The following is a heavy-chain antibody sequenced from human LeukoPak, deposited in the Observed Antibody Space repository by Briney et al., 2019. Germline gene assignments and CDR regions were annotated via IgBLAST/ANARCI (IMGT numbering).Heavy chain of an antibody. CDR1: GYTFTSYG. D-gene: IGHD3-9*01. V-gene: IGHV1-18*01. J-gene: IGHJ5*02. CDR2: ISAYSGNT. Sequence: ASVKVSCKASGYTFTSYGISWVRQAPGQGLEWMGWISAYSGNTNYAQKLQGRVTMTTDTSTSTAYMELSSLRSEDTAVYYCARDVRYYDILTGTFNWFDPWGQGTLVTVSS. CDR3: ARDVRYYDILTGTFNWFDP.